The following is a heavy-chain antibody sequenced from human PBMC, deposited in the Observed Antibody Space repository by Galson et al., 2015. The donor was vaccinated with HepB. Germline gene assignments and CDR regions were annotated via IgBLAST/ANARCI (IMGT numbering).Heavy chain of an antibody. CDR3: VRDINSSGWFEGDAFDI. Sequence: SLRLSCAASGFTFSSYAMHWVRQAPGKGLEYVSAISSNGGSTYYADSVKGRFTISRDNSKNTLYLQMSSLRAEDTAVYYCVRDINSSGWFEGDAFDIWGQGTMVTVSS. CDR2: ISSNGGST. J-gene: IGHJ3*02. V-gene: IGHV3-64D*06. D-gene: IGHD6-19*01. CDR1: GFTFSSYA.